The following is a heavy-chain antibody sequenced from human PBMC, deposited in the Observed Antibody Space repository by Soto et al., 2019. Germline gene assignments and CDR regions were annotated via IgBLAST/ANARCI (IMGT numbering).Heavy chain of an antibody. Sequence: SETLSLTCTVSGGSISSSSYYWGWIRQPPGKGLEWIGSIYYSGSTYYNPSLKSRVTISVDTSKNQFSLKLSSVTAADTAVYYCARPLERGVVIIGDTPTWGQGTLVTVSS. CDR3: ARPLERGVVIIGDTPT. V-gene: IGHV4-39*01. D-gene: IGHD3-3*01. CDR1: GGSISSSSYY. CDR2: IYYSGST. J-gene: IGHJ4*02.